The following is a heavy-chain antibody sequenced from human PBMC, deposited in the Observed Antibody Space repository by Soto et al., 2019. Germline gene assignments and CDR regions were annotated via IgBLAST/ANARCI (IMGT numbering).Heavy chain of an antibody. CDR3: ARRKDSSRYFYGMDV. Sequence: QVALQQWGAGLLKPSQTLSLTCAVYGESFNDYFWTWIRQSPGGGLEWLAEVHHTRTSYYNPSLKGRLAVSADTSRNQFSLNLTSLTAADTANYSSARRKDSSRYFYGMDVWGQGTTVVVSS. V-gene: IGHV4-34*02. J-gene: IGHJ6*02. CDR2: VHHTRTS. CDR1: GESFNDYF. D-gene: IGHD6-13*01.